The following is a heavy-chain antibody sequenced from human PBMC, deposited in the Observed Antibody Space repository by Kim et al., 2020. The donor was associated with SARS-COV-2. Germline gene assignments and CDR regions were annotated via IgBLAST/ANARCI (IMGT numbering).Heavy chain of an antibody. CDR2: IYYSGST. V-gene: IGHV4-39*01. J-gene: IGHJ4*02. D-gene: IGHD6-19*01. CDR3: ARHAGSLAVAGSWRKLYYFDY. Sequence: SETLSLTCTVSGGSISSSSYYWGWIRQPPGKGLEWIGSIYYSGSTYYNPSLKSRVTISVDTSKNQFSLKLSSVTAADTAMYYCARHAGSLAVAGSWRKLYYFDYWGQGTLVTVSS. CDR1: GGSISSSSYY.